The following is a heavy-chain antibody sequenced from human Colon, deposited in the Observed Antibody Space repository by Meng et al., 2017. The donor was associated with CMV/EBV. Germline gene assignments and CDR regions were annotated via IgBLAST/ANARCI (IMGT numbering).Heavy chain of an antibody. D-gene: IGHD2-2*01. J-gene: IGHJ6*02. CDR1: GFTFRDYY. V-gene: IGHV3-23*03. CDR2: MYSAGYST. CDR3: ARSLEPSSFYHYGMDV. Sequence: GGSLRLSCVVSGFTFRDYYMSWVRQAPGKGLEWLSVMYSAGYSTKYADSVKGRFTVSRDTSKKTLFLQMDGLRAEDTAVYFCARSLEPSSFYHYGMDVWGQGTTVTFSS.